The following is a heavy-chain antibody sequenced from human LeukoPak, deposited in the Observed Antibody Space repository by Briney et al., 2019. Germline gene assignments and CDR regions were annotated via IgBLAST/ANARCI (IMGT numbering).Heavy chain of an antibody. CDR1: GYTFISYY. D-gene: IGHD2-2*01. CDR3: ARGHAVDWFDP. Sequence: ASVKVSCKASGYTFISYYIHWVRQAPGQGLEWMGIINPSGGSTDYAQKFQGRVTMTRDTSTSTVYMELSSLRSEDTAVYYCARGHAVDWFDPWGQGTLVTVSS. V-gene: IGHV1-46*01. CDR2: INPSGGST. J-gene: IGHJ5*02.